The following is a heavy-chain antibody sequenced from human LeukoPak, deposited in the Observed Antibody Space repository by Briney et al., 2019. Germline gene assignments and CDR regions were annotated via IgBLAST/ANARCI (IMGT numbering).Heavy chain of an antibody. D-gene: IGHD6-13*01. CDR1: GFTFSSYA. V-gene: IGHV3-64*01. CDR3: ARDRGYSSRNGFDP. CDR2: ISSNGGST. Sequence: GGSLRLSCAASGFTFSSYAMSWVRQAPGEGLEYVSAISSNGGSTYYANSVKGRFTISRDNSKNTLYLQMGSLRAEDMAVYYCARDRGYSSRNGFDPWGQGTLVTVSS. J-gene: IGHJ5*02.